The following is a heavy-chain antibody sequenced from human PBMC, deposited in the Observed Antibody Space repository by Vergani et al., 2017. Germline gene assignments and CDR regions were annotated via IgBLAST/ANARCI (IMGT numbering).Heavy chain of an antibody. CDR1: RSTFKTYG. J-gene: IGHJ6*03. D-gene: IGHD2-2*02. Sequence: VQLVESGGGLVQPGGSLRLSCVASRSTFKTYGMHWVRQAPGKGLEWVGLIYYDGSNAYYADSVKGRFTISRDNSKNTLYLQMSSLRAEDTAVYYCARDQVPAAIRLNVGNYMDVWGKGTTVIVSS. CDR2: IYYDGSNA. CDR3: ARDQVPAAIRLNVGNYMDV. V-gene: IGHV3-33*01.